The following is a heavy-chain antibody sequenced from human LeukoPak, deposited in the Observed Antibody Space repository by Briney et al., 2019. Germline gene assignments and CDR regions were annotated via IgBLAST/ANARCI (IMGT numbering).Heavy chain of an antibody. Sequence: GGSLRLSCAASGFTVSSNYMSWVRQAPGKGLEWVAVISYDGSNKYYADSVKGRFTISRDNSKNTLYLQMNSLRAEDTAVYYCARDIPSDFWSGYYTFYYYYGMDVWGQGTTVTVSS. D-gene: IGHD3-3*01. V-gene: IGHV3-30*04. J-gene: IGHJ6*02. CDR1: GFTVSSNY. CDR2: ISYDGSNK. CDR3: ARDIPSDFWSGYYTFYYYYGMDV.